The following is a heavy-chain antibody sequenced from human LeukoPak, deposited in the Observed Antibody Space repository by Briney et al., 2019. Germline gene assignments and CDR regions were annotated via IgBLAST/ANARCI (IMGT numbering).Heavy chain of an antibody. Sequence: GGSLRLPCAPCGFTFSSFAISGAARPPGRGWEWVSAISGSGGSTYYADSVKGRFTISRDNSKNTLYLQMNSLRAEDTAVYYCALEVGASPFDYRGQGTLVTVSS. CDR3: ALEVGASPFDY. D-gene: IGHD1-26*01. CDR1: GFTFSSFA. V-gene: IGHV3-23*01. J-gene: IGHJ4*02. CDR2: ISGSGGST.